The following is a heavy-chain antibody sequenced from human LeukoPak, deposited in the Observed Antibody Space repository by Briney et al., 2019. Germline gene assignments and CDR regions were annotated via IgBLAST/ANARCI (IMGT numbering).Heavy chain of an antibody. J-gene: IGHJ6*02. Sequence: MASETLSLTCAVSGGSISSGGYSWSWIRQPPGKGLEWIGYIYHSGSTNYNPSLKSRVTISVDTSKNQFSLKLSSVTAADTAVYYCASIRGVIWFGEGMDVWGQGTTVTVSS. CDR2: IYHSGST. CDR1: GGSISSGGYS. V-gene: IGHV4-30-2*01. D-gene: IGHD3-10*01. CDR3: ASIRGVIWFGEGMDV.